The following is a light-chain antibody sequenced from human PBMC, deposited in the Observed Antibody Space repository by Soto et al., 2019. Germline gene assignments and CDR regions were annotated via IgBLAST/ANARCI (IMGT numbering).Light chain of an antibody. CDR1: QNVINN. CDR2: GAS. CDR3: QQYGSSPGT. J-gene: IGKJ1*01. V-gene: IGKV3-20*01. Sequence: EIVMTQSPATLSVSPGEGATLSCRASQNVINNVAWYQQKPGQAPRLLIYGASNRATGIPDRFSGSGSGTDFTLTISRLEPEDFAVYYCQQYGSSPGTFGQGTKVDIK.